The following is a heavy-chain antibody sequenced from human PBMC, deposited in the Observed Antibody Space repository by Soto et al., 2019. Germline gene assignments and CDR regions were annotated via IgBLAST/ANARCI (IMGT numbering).Heavy chain of an antibody. V-gene: IGHV3-23*01. CDR3: AKENNGYALLFDY. D-gene: IGHD5-12*01. CDR1: GFTFSSYV. J-gene: IGHJ4*02. Sequence: EMQLLESGGGLVQPGGSLRLSCAAPGFTFSSYVMNWVRQAPGKGLEWVSTISGTGGDTYYADSVKGRFTVSRDNSKNPLFLQMDGLRAEDTAVYYCAKENNGYALLFDYWGQGTLVTVSS. CDR2: ISGTGGDT.